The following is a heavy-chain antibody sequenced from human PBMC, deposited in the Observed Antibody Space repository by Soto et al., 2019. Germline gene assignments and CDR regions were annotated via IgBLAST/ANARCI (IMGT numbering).Heavy chain of an antibody. CDR2: IYYSGST. CDR3: ASWRGWFDP. V-gene: IGHV4-39*01. D-gene: IGHD3-10*01. CDR1: GGSISSSSYY. Sequence: SETLSLTCTVSGGSISSSSYYWGWIRQPPGKGLEWIGSIYYSGSTYYNPSLKSRVTISVDTSKNQFSLKLSSVTAADTAVYYCASWRGWFDPWGQGTLVTVSS. J-gene: IGHJ5*02.